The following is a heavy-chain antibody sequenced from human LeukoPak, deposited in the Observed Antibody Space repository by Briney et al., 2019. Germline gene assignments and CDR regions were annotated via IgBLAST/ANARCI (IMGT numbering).Heavy chain of an antibody. V-gene: IGHV4-4*07. CDR1: GGSISSTFS. D-gene: IGHD5-18*01. CDR2: IYTSGST. Sequence: SETLSLTCTVSGGSISSTFSWGWIRQPAGKGLDWIGRIYTSGSTNYNPSLKSRVTMSVDTSKNPFSLKLSSVTAADTAVYYCARDTYNYGSSAYYFDYWGQGALVTVSS. J-gene: IGHJ4*02. CDR3: ARDTYNYGSSAYYFDY.